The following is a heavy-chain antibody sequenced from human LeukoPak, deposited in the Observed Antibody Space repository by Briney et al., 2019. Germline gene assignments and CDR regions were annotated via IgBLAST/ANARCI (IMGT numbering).Heavy chain of an antibody. V-gene: IGHV3-66*01. CDR1: GFTVRSNY. J-gene: IGHJ5*01. CDR3: ARGLMWGFES. CDR2: IYSGGTR. Sequence: PGGSLRLSCAVSGFTVRSNYISWVRQAPGQGLEWVSVIYSGGTRHYGDSVKDRFTISRDNSKNTVYLQMDSLGVEDTAVYYCARGLMWGFESWGQGTLVTVSS. D-gene: IGHD2-8*01.